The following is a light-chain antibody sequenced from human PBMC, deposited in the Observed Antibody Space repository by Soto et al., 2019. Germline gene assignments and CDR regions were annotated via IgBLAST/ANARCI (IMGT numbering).Light chain of an antibody. CDR2: AAS. CDR1: QSICSY. V-gene: IGKV1-39*01. CDR3: QQSYSTLYT. Sequence: DIQMTQFPSSLSASVGDIVTITCRASQSICSYLNWYQQKPGKAPKLLIYAASSLQSGVPSRFSGSGSGTDGTLTISSLQPEDFATYYCQQSYSTLYTFGQGTKLEIK. J-gene: IGKJ2*01.